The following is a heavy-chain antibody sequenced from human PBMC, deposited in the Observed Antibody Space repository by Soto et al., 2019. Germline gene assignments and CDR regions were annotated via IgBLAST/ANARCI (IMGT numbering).Heavy chain of an antibody. V-gene: IGHV4-34*01. J-gene: IGHJ4*02. CDR1: GGSLSGSY. CDR3: ASPGYCSDGTCYPDY. D-gene: IGHD2-15*01. CDR2: IHHSGST. Sequence: SETLSLTCAVFGGSLSGSYWSWIRQPPGTGLEWIGEIHHSGSTYYNPSLKSRVTLSVDTSKNQFSLKLNSVTAADTAVYYCASPGYCSDGTCYPDYWGQGTLVTVSS.